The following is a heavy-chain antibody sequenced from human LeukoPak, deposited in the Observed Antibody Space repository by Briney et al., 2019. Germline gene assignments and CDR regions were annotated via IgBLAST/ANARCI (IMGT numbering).Heavy chain of an antibody. J-gene: IGHJ4*02. CDR1: GGSFGSSNW. V-gene: IGHV4-4*02. CDR2: IFHSGSA. CDR3: ARSGAAGTGNYFDY. D-gene: IGHD6-13*01. Sequence: SGTLSLTCAVSGGSFGSSNWWSWIRQPPGKGLEWIGEIFHSGSANYNPSLKSRVIILVDKSKNQFSLKLSSVTAADTAVYYCARSGAAGTGNYFDYWGQGILVTVSS.